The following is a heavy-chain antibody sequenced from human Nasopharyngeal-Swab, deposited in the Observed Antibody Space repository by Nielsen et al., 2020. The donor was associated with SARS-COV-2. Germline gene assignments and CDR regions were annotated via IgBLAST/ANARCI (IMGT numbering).Heavy chain of an antibody. CDR3: ARARVGMIVVVGAFDY. Sequence: SETLSLTCAVSGGSISSGGYSWSWIRQPPGKGLEWIGYIYHSGSTYYNPSLKSRVTISADRSKNQFSLKLSSVTAADTAVYYCARARVGMIVVVGAFDYWGQGTLVTVSS. J-gene: IGHJ4*02. V-gene: IGHV4-30-2*01. D-gene: IGHD3-22*01. CDR1: GGSISSGGYS. CDR2: IYHSGST.